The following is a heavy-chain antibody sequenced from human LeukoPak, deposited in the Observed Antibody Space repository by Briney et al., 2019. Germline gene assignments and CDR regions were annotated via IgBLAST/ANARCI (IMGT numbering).Heavy chain of an antibody. CDR3: ARGWELPYYYYGMDV. J-gene: IGHJ6*02. CDR1: GGSISSSNW. V-gene: IGHV4-4*02. Sequence: SGTLSLTCAVSGGSISSSNWWRWVRQPPGKGLEWIGEIYHSGSTNYNPSLKSRVTISVDKSKNQFSLKLSSVTAADTAVYYCARGWELPYYYYGMDVWGQGTTVTVSS. D-gene: IGHD1-26*01. CDR2: IYHSGST.